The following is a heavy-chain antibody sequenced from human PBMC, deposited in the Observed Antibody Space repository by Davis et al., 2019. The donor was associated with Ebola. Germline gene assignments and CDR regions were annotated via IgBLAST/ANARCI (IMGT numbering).Heavy chain of an antibody. J-gene: IGHJ6*02. CDR3: ARTSGYLPYYYYGMDV. Sequence: PSETLSLTCTVSGGSISSGGYYWSWIRQPPGKGLEWIGEINHSGSTNYNPSLKSRVTISVDTSKNQFSLKLSSVTAADTAVYYCARTSGYLPYYYYGMDVWGQGTTVTVSS. CDR2: INHSGST. D-gene: IGHD3-22*01. V-gene: IGHV4-39*07. CDR1: GGSISSGGYY.